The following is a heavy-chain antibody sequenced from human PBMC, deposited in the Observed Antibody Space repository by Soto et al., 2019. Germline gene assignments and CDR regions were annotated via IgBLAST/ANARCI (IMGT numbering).Heavy chain of an antibody. J-gene: IGHJ4*02. CDR2: ISRDGSNK. V-gene: IGHV3-30*04. CDR1: GFTFSRYA. Sequence: PGGSLRLPCAASGFTFSRYAIHWVRQAPGKGLEWVAVISRDGSNKYYVDSVKGRFTISRDNSKTTLYLQMSSLRAEDTAVYYCAKVSSSWSMFRPCDYWGQGTLVTVSS. CDR3: AKVSSSWSMFRPCDY. D-gene: IGHD6-13*01.